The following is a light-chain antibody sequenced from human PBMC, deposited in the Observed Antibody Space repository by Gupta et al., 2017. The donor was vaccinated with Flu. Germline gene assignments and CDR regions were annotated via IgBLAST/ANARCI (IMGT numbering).Light chain of an antibody. CDR1: SSDVGGYNY. CDR3: SAYTSSSTLV. Sequence: SALTQPASVSGSPEPSITISCTGTSSDVGGYNYVSWYQQHPGKAPKLMIYEVSKRPSGVSNRFSGSKSGNTASLSISGLQAEDEADYYCSAYTSSSTLVFGGGTKLTVL. CDR2: EVS. J-gene: IGLJ2*01. V-gene: IGLV2-14*01.